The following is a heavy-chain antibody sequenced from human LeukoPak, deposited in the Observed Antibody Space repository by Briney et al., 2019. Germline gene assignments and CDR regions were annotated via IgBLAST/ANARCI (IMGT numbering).Heavy chain of an antibody. CDR1: GFTFSSYG. V-gene: IGHV3-30*02. CDR3: AKERSVLRYFDWEIDY. D-gene: IGHD3-9*01. CDR2: IWYDGSNK. Sequence: GGSLRLSCAASGFTFSSYGMHWVRQAPGKGLEWVAVIWYDGSNKYYADSVKGRFTISRDNSKNTLYLQMNSLRAEDTAVYYCAKERSVLRYFDWEIDYWGQGTLVTVSS. J-gene: IGHJ4*02.